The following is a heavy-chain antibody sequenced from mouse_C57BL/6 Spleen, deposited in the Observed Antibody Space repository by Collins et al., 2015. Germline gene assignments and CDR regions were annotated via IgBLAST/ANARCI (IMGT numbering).Heavy chain of an antibody. CDR2: IYWDDDK. J-gene: IGHJ4*01. CDR1: GFSLSTSGMG. V-gene: IGHV8-12*01. Sequence: QVTLKESGPGILQSSQTLSLTCSFSGFSLSTSGMGVNWLRQPSGKGLEWLAHIYWDDDKRYNPSLKSRLTISKDSSRNQVFLKITSVDAADTATYYCARDYRGYYAMDYWGQGTSVTVSS. D-gene: IGHD5-5*01. CDR3: ARDYRGYYAMDY.